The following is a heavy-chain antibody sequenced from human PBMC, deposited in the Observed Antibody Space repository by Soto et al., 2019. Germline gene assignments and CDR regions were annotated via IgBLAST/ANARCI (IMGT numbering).Heavy chain of an antibody. CDR2: INHSGST. CDR1: GGSFSGYY. Sequence: SETLSLTCAVYGGSFSGYYWSWIRQPPGKGLEWIGEINHSGSTNYNPSLKSRVTISVDTSKNQFSLKLSSVTAADTAVYYCARVNKGCSSTSCFDYWGQGTLVTVSS. CDR3: ARVNKGCSSTSCFDY. D-gene: IGHD2-2*01. J-gene: IGHJ4*02. V-gene: IGHV4-34*01.